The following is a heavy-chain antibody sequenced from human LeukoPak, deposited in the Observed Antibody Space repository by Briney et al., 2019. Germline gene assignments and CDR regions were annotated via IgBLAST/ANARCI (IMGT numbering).Heavy chain of an antibody. CDR1: GFTVSSNY. D-gene: IGHD3-10*01. CDR3: ARDRGSLLGMDY. V-gene: IGHV3-66*02. J-gene: IGHJ4*02. CDR2: IYSGGST. Sequence: GGSLRLSCAASGFTVSSNYMSWVRQAPGKGLEWVSVIYSGGSTYYADSVKGRFTISRDNSKNTLYLQMNSLRAEDTAVYHCARDRGSLLGMDYWGQGTLVTVSS.